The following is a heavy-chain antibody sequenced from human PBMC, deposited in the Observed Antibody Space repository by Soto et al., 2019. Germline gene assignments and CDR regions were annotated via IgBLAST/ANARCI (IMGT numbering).Heavy chain of an antibody. D-gene: IGHD3-10*01. Sequence: GGSLRLSCETSGFIFENSWMSWVRQPPGRGLEWVANIRHDGSEKYHADSVKGRFTISRDNSRNTLYLQMNSLRAEDTAVYYCAKTFWFTIKPFDHCRHATLVTHSS. CDR2: IRHDGSEK. CDR3: AKTFWFTIKPFDH. V-gene: IGHV3-7*01. CDR1: GFIFENSW. J-gene: IGHJ4*01.